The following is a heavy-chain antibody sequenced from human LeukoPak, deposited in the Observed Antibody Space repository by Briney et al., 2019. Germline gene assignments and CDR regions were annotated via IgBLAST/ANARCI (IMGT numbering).Heavy chain of an antibody. CDR3: ARIYGYAFDI. J-gene: IGHJ3*02. D-gene: IGHD5-18*01. Sequence: SETLSLTCTVSGGSLRTYYWTWIRQAAGRGLEWIGRVHSTGSTNYNPSLKSRVTMSVDTSKDQFSLHLSSVTAADTAVYYCARIYGYAFDIWGQGTMVIVSA. V-gene: IGHV4-4*07. CDR1: GGSLRTYY. CDR2: VHSTGST.